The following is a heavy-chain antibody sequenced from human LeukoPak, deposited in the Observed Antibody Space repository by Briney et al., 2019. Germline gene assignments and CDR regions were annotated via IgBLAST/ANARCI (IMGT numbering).Heavy chain of an antibody. J-gene: IGHJ6*02. Sequence: GGSLRPSCAASGFTFGDYSMSWVRQVPGKGLEWVSGIGRVGYTYLADPVKGRFTISRDNSKNTVYLQMNSLRAEDTAIYYCVKDRPCDGCMPMDAWGQGTTVTVSS. V-gene: IGHV3-23*01. D-gene: IGHD5-24*01. CDR1: GFTFGDYS. CDR2: IGRVGYT. CDR3: VKDRPCDGCMPMDA.